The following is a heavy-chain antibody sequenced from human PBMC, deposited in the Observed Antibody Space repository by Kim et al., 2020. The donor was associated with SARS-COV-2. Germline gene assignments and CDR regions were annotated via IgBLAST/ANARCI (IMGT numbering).Heavy chain of an antibody. CDR3: AGGKRLTTVTDFDY. V-gene: IGHV4-59*01. CDR2: IYYSGST. Sequence: SETLSLTCTVSGVSISSYYWSWIRQPPGKGLEWMGYIYYSGSTNYNPSLKSRVTISVDTTKNQFSLKLRSVPAADTAVYYCAGGKRLTTVTDFDYWGQGTLVTVSS. D-gene: IGHD4-17*01. CDR1: GVSISSYY. J-gene: IGHJ4*02.